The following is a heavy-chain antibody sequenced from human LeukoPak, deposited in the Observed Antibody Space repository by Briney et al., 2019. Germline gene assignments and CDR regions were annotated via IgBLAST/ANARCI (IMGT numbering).Heavy chain of an antibody. D-gene: IGHD6-6*01. Sequence: SETLSLTCAVYGGSFSGYYWSWIRQPPGKGLEWIGEINHSGSTNYNLSLKSRVTISVDTSKNQFSLKLSSVTAADTAVYYCARGLSSSSASNWFDPWGQGTLVTVSS. J-gene: IGHJ5*02. CDR1: GGSFSGYY. CDR3: ARGLSSSSASNWFDP. V-gene: IGHV4-34*01. CDR2: INHSGST.